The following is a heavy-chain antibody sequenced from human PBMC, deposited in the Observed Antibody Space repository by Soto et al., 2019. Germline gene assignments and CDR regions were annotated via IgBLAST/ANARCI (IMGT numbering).Heavy chain of an antibody. CDR1: GGSISSYY. V-gene: IGHV4-59*08. J-gene: IGHJ4*02. D-gene: IGHD3-3*01. CDR3: ARLTSYDFWSGYYRYFDY. Sequence: PSXTLSLTCTVSGGSISSYYWSCIRQPPFKGLEWIGYIYYSGSTNYNPSLKSRVTISVDTSKNQFSLKLSSVTAADTAVYYCARLTSYDFWSGYYRYFDYWGQGTLVTVSS. CDR2: IYYSGST.